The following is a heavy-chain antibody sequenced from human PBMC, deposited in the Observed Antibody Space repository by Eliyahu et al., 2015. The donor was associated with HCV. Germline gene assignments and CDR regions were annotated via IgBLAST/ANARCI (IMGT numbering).Heavy chain of an antibody. J-gene: IGHJ4*02. CDR1: GFTFSSYA. CDR3: ARDTWDY. D-gene: IGHD2/OR15-2a*01. V-gene: IGHV3-64*01. Sequence: EVQLVESGGGLVQPGGSLRLSCAASGFTFSSYAMHWVRQAPGKGLEYVSAISSNGGSTYYANPVKGRFTISRDNSKNTLYLQMGSLRAEDMAVYYCARDTWDYWGQGTLVTVSS. CDR2: ISSNGGST.